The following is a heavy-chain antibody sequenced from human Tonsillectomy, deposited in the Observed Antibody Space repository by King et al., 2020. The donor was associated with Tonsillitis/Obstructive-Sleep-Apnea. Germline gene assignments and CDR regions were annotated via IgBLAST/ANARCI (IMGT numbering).Heavy chain of an antibody. J-gene: IGHJ5*02. D-gene: IGHD3-22*01. Sequence: ITLKESGPTLVKPTQTLTLTCTFSGFSLSTSGVGVGWIRQPPGKALEWLALIYWDDDKSYSPSLKSRLTITKDTSKNQVVLTMTNLDPVDTATYYFSHSPQCYYYYDSSGYYSFWFDPWGQGTLVTVSS. CDR3: SHSPQCYYYYDSSGYYSFWFDP. V-gene: IGHV2-5*02. CDR1: GFSLSTSGVG. CDR2: IYWDDDK.